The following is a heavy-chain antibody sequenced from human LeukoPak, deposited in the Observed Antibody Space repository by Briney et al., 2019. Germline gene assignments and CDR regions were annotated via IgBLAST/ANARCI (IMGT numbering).Heavy chain of an antibody. V-gene: IGHV1-2*04. J-gene: IGHJ5*02. CDR1: GYTFTGYY. CDR2: INPNSGGT. Sequence: ASVKVSCKASGYTFTGYYMHWVRQAPGQGLEWMGWINPNSGGTNYAQKFQGWVTMTRDTSISTAYMELSRLRSDDTAVYYCARDRPCSGSYYDWFDPWGQGTLVTVSS. CDR3: ARDRPCSGSYYDWFDP. D-gene: IGHD1-26*01.